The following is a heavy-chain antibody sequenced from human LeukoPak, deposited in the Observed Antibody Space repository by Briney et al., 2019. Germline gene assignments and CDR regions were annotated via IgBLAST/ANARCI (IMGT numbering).Heavy chain of an antibody. CDR2: ISSSSSYI. Sequence: GGSLRLSCAASGFTFSSYSMNWVRQAPGKGLGWVSSISSSSSYIYYADSVKGRFTISRDNAKNSLYLQMNSLRAEDTAVYYCASLTMVRGSDHDAFDIWGQGTMVTVSS. D-gene: IGHD3-10*01. V-gene: IGHV3-21*01. CDR1: GFTFSSYS. J-gene: IGHJ3*02. CDR3: ASLTMVRGSDHDAFDI.